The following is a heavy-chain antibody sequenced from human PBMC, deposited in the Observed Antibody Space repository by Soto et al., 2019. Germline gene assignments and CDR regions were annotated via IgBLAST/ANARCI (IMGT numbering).Heavy chain of an antibody. CDR3: AKDPLTRGWFDP. V-gene: IGHV3-23*01. J-gene: IGHJ5*02. CDR2: ISAGGTT. Sequence: EVQLLESGGGLVQPGGSLRLSCAASGFTFSSNAMTWVRQAPEKGLDWVSGISAGGTTYYADSAKGRFTISRDYSKNTLYLQMNSLRADDTAVYYCAKDPLTRGWFDPWGQGTLVTVSS. CDR1: GFTFSSNA.